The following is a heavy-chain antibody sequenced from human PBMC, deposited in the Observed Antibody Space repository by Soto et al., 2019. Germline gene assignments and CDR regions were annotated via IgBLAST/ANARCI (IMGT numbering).Heavy chain of an antibody. CDR1: GGSISSYY. Sequence: QVQLQESGPGLVKPSETLSLTCTVSGGSISSYYWSWIRQPPGKGLEWIGYIYYSGSTNYNPSLKSRVTISVDTAKNQFTLKLCSVTAADTAVYYCARFNWYFDLWGRGTLVTVSS. V-gene: IGHV4-59*08. J-gene: IGHJ2*01. CDR2: IYYSGST. CDR3: ARFNWYFDL.